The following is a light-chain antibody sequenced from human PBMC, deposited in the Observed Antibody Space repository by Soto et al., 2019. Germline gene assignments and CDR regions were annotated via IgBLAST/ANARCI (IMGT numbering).Light chain of an antibody. CDR3: QQRSDWPPLS. V-gene: IGKV3-11*01. J-gene: IGKJ4*01. CDR2: DAS. CDR1: ESVSSH. Sequence: EIVLTQSPATLSLSPGERATLSCRASESVSSHLAWYQQKLGQAPRLLIYDASNRATGIPARFSGSGSGTDFTLTISSLEPEDFAVYYCQQRSDWPPLSVGGGTKVDSK.